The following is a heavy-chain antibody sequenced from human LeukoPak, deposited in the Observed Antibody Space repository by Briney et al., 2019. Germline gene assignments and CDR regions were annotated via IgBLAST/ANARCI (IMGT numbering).Heavy chain of an antibody. D-gene: IGHD3-22*01. CDR2: INHSGST. CDR3: ARDAVYSGYYSSY. CDR1: GGSFSGYY. V-gene: IGHV4-34*01. Sequence: SETLSLTCAVYGGSFSGYYWSWIRQPPGKGLEWIGEINHSGSTNYNPSLKSRVTISVDTSKNQFSLKLSSVTAADTAVYYCARDAVYSGYYSSYWGQGTLVTVSS. J-gene: IGHJ4*02.